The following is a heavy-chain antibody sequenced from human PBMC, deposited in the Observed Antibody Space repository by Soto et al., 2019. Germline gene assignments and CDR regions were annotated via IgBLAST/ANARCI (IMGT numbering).Heavy chain of an antibody. CDR3: ARASSSWYIDY. D-gene: IGHD6-13*01. J-gene: IGHJ4*02. CDR1: GFTFSSYW. Sequence: PGGSLRLSCAASGFTFSSYWMHWVRQAPGKGLEWVSSISSSSSYIYYADSVKGRFTISRDNAKNSLYLQMNSLRAEDTAVYYCARASSSWYIDYWGQGTLVTVSS. CDR2: ISSSSSYI. V-gene: IGHV3-21*01.